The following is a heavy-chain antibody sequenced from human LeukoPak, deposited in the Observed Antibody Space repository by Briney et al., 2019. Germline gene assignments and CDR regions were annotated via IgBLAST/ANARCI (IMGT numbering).Heavy chain of an antibody. V-gene: IGHV3-21*01. CDR3: AREVSEGFDF. CDR2: FGTRSTSV. CDR1: GFTFSGYS. D-gene: IGHD3-22*01. Sequence: GGSLRLSCTASGFTFSGYSMNWIRQAPGKGLEWASSFGTRSTSVYHAGSVKGQFAISRDNAKNSLYLQVNSLRAEDTALYYCAREVSEGFDFWGQGTLVTVSS. J-gene: IGHJ4*02.